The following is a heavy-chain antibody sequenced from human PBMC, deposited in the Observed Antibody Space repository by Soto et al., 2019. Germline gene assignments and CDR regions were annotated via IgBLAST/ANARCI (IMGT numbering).Heavy chain of an antibody. CDR1: GYIFVTYG. D-gene: IGHD3-16*01. CDR2: ISPYTGNT. CDR3: VRVDNYVTPTPQDV. J-gene: IGHJ6*02. Sequence: QVQLVQSGDYVKKPGASVKVSCKASGYIFVTYGIAWVRPATGQGLAWMGWISPYTGNTHSATKVQGRLTMTTDTSTSTAYMDMVRLTSDDTDVSYCVRVDNYVTPTPQDVWGQVTTVTVSS. V-gene: IGHV1-18*01.